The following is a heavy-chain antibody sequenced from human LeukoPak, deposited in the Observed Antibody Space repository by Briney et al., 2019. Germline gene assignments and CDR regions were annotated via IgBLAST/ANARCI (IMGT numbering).Heavy chain of an antibody. CDR2: ITWDSTGI. V-gene: IGHV3-9*03. CDR3: AKSAGYSSGGPFDI. J-gene: IGHJ3*02. CDR1: GFIFHDYS. Sequence: GRSLRLSCAASGFIFHDYSMHWVRQVSGKGLEWVAGITWDSTGIGYADSVKGRFTISRDNAKNSLYLQMDSLRTEDMALYYCAKSAGYSSGGPFDIWGQGTIVTVSS. D-gene: IGHD6-19*01.